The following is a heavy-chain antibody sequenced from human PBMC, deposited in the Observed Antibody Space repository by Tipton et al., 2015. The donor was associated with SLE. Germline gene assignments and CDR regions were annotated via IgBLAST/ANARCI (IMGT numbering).Heavy chain of an antibody. CDR2: IDRDGSP. D-gene: IGHD3-16*01. J-gene: IGHJ6*03. CDR1: RGSLTGYS. CDR3: ARGVSGYYFYSYIFV. Sequence: AGLVKPSETLSLVCVVNRGSLTGYSWNWIRQFPGKGLEWIGEIDRDGSPNYKPSLQDRVTMSVDRSGNQFSLRLTSVTAADAAVYYCARGVSGYYFYSYIFVWGKGTTVTVSS. V-gene: IGHV4-34*01.